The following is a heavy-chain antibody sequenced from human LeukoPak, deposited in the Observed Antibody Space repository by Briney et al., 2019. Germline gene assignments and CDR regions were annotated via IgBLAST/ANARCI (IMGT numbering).Heavy chain of an antibody. J-gene: IGHJ4*02. CDR3: AREARSSSWHDFDY. CDR1: GYTFTSYD. Sequence: ASVKVSCKASGYTFTSYDINWVRQATGQGLEWMGWMNPNNGNTGYARKFQGRVTMTRNTSISTAYMELSSLRSEDTAVYYCAREARSSSWHDFDYWGQGTLVTVSS. V-gene: IGHV1-8*01. CDR2: MNPNNGNT. D-gene: IGHD6-13*01.